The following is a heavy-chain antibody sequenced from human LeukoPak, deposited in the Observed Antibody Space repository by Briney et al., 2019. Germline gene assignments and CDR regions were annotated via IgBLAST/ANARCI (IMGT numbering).Heavy chain of an antibody. CDR1: GGSISSSSYY. CDR2: IYYSGST. V-gene: IGHV4-39*01. J-gene: IGHJ4*02. CDR3: ARQSYSSGYYSLVDY. D-gene: IGHD3-22*01. Sequence: SETLSLTCTVSGGSISSSSYYWGWIRQPPGKGLEWIVSIYYSGSTYYNPSLKSRVTISVDTSKNQSSLKLSSVNAADTAVYYCARQSYSSGYYSLVDYWGQGTLVTVSS.